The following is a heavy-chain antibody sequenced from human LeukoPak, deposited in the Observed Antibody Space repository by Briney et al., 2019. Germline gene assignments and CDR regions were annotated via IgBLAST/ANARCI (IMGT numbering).Heavy chain of an antibody. V-gene: IGHV3-23*01. Sequence: PGGSLRLSCEASGFTFNTYAMTWVRQGPGKGLEWVSYISDSGGSTCYADSVKGRFTISRDNSKNTLFLQMSSLRAEDTAVYYCAKGITMVRGVIAKTLFDYWGQGALVTVSS. CDR3: AKGITMVRGVIAKTLFDY. CDR2: ISDSGGST. D-gene: IGHD3-10*01. CDR1: GFTFNTYA. J-gene: IGHJ4*02.